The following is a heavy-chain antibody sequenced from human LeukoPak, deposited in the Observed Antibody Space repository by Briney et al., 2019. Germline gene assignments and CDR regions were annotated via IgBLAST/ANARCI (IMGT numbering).Heavy chain of an antibody. CDR2: IYYSGST. Sequence: KPSETLSLTCTVSGGSISTYYWSWSRQPLGKGLEWIGYIYYSGSTNYNPSLKSRVTISVDTSKNQFSLKLGSVTAADTAVYYCAREEALGSGSFDYWGQGTLVTVSS. V-gene: IGHV4-59*01. CDR1: GGSISTYY. J-gene: IGHJ4*02. CDR3: AREEALGSGSFDY. D-gene: IGHD1-26*01.